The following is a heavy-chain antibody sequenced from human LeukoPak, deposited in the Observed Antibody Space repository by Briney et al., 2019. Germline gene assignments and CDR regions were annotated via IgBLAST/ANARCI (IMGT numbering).Heavy chain of an antibody. J-gene: IGHJ4*02. Sequence: GGSLRLSCSASGFIFASYGMNWVRQAPGSGLQWVAYISAGSSNTFYADSVKGRFTISRDDADNFLHLQMNSLSAEDTAVYYCARSAVQANTPFYFDFWGQGALVTVSS. V-gene: IGHV3-48*01. D-gene: IGHD1-26*01. CDR3: ARSAVQANTPFYFDF. CDR2: ISAGSSNT. CDR1: GFIFASYG.